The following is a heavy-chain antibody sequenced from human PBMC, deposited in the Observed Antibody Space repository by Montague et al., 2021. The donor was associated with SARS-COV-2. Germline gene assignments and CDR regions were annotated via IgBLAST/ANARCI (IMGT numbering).Heavy chain of an antibody. Sequence: PPLVKPTQTLTLTCTFSGFSLSTSGMCVSWIRQPPGKALEWLAHIDWDDDKYYSTSLKTRLTISKDTSKVQVVLTMTNMDPVDTATYYCARTHYDILAGYYIAFDYWGQGTLVTVSS. CDR3: ARTHYDILAGYYIAFDY. D-gene: IGHD3-9*01. CDR1: GFSLSTSGMC. J-gene: IGHJ4*02. V-gene: IGHV2-70*01. CDR2: IDWDDDK.